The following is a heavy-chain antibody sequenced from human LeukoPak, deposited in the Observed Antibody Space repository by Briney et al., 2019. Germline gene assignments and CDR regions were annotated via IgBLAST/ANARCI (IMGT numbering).Heavy chain of an antibody. CDR1: GFTFSNYW. J-gene: IGHJ4*02. D-gene: IGHD4-11*01. CDR3: ARSNQADDY. V-gene: IGHV3-74*01. CDR2: INTGGSST. Sequence: PGGSLRLSCAASGFTFSNYWMHWVRQVPGKGLVWVSRINTGGSSTTYADSVKGRFTISRDNAKNTLYLQMNSLRAEDTAVYYCARSNQADDYWGQGTLVTVS.